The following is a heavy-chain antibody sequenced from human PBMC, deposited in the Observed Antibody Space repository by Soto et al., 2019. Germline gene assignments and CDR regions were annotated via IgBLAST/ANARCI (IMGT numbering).Heavy chain of an antibody. D-gene: IGHD2-2*01. J-gene: IGHJ5*02. CDR1: GYNFTSYW. CDR3: AKIGLGPAAMPGWFDP. Sequence: GQPMKISCKGAGYNFTSYWIGLVSKMPGKGLEWMGIIYPGDSDTRYSPSFQGQVTISADKSISTAYLQWSSLKASDTAMYYCAKIGLGPAAMPGWFDPWGQGTLVTVSS. V-gene: IGHV5-51*01. CDR2: IYPGDSDT.